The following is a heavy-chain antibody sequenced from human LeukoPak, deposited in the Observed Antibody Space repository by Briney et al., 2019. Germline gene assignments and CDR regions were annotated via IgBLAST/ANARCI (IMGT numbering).Heavy chain of an antibody. D-gene: IGHD1-26*01. V-gene: IGHV4-34*01. CDR1: GGSFSGYY. CDR3: ARSGSYRGNFDY. CDR2: VDHSGGS. Sequence: SETLSLTCAVYGGSFSGYYWGWIRQPPGKGLEWIGEVDHSGGSIYNPSLKSRVTISVDTSETQFSLKLSSVTAADTAVYYCARSGSYRGNFDYWGQGTPVTVPS. J-gene: IGHJ4*02.